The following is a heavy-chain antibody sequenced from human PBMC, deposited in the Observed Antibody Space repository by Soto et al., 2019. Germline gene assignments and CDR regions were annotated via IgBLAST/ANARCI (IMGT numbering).Heavy chain of an antibody. V-gene: IGHV4-59*01. Sequence: LSLTCTVSGGSISSYYWSWIRQPPGKGLEWIGYIYYSGSTNYNPSLKSRVTISVDTSKNQFSLKLSSVTAADAAVYYCARDLGYYGSGSYYKNYYGMDVWGQGTTVTVSS. CDR1: GGSISSYY. CDR2: IYYSGST. CDR3: ARDLGYYGSGSYYKNYYGMDV. D-gene: IGHD3-10*01. J-gene: IGHJ6*02.